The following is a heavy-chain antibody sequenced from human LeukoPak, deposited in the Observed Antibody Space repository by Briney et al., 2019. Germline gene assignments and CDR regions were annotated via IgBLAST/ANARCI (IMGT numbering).Heavy chain of an antibody. CDR2: INPNSGGT. J-gene: IGHJ3*02. D-gene: IGHD2-2*01. CDR3: ARGGSSDAFDI. Sequence: ASVKVSCKASGGTFSSYAISWVRQAPGQGLEWMGRINPNSGGTNYAQKFQGRVTMTRDTSISTAYMELSRLRSDDTAVYYCARGGSSDAFDIWGQGTMVTVSS. V-gene: IGHV1-2*06. CDR1: GGTFSSYA.